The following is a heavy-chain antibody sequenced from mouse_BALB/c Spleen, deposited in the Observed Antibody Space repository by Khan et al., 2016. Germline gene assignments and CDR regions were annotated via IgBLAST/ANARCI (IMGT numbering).Heavy chain of an antibody. J-gene: IGHJ3*01. Sequence: QIQLVQSGPELKKPGETVKISCKASGYTFTDYSMHWVKQAPGKGLKWMGWINTETGEPTYADDFKGRFAFSLETSASTAYLQINNLKNEDTATYFCAPITTVPVAYWGQGTLVTVSA. CDR3: APITTVPVAY. V-gene: IGHV9-2-1*01. CDR1: GYTFTDYS. CDR2: INTETGEP. D-gene: IGHD1-1*01.